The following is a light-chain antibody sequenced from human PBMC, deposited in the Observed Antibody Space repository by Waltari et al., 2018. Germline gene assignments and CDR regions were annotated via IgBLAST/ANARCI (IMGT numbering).Light chain of an antibody. V-gene: IGLV1-47*01. J-gene: IGLJ3*02. CDR1: SSNIGNNY. Sequence: QSVLTQPPSASGTPGPRVTISCSGSSSNIGNNYVFWYQQLPGMAPKLLSYRINQRPSGVADRISGAKSGTSASLAISGLQAEDEADYYCSAWDDRLSGGVLGGGTKVTVL. CDR2: RIN. CDR3: SAWDDRLSGGV.